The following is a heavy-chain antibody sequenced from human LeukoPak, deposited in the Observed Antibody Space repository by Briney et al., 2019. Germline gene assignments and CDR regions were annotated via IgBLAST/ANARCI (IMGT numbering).Heavy chain of an antibody. CDR1: GLTFSSYS. CDR3: ARVSRRYYYDSSGYLGY. V-gene: IGHV3-48*01. J-gene: IGHJ4*02. Sequence: SGGSLRLSCAASGLTFSSYSMNWVRQAPGKGLEWVSYIISSSSTIYYADSVKGRFTISRDNAKNSLYLQMNSLRAEDTAVYYCARVSRRYYYDSSGYLGYWGQGTLVTVSS. CDR2: IISSSSTI. D-gene: IGHD3-22*01.